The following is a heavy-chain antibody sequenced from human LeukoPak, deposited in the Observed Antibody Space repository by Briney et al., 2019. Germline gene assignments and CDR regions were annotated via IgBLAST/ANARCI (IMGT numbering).Heavy chain of an antibody. V-gene: IGHV3-53*01. D-gene: IGHD5-18*01. CDR2: IYSGGST. CDR1: GFAVSSNY. Sequence: GGSLRLSCAASGFAVSSNYMSWVRQAPGKGLEWVSVIYSGGSTYYADSVKGRFTISRDNSKNTLHLQMNSLRAEDTAVYYCARVRRQLDNWFDPWGQGTLVTVSS. CDR3: ARVRRQLDNWFDP. J-gene: IGHJ5*02.